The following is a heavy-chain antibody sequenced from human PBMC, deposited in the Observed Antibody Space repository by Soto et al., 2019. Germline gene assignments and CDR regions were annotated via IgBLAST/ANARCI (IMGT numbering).Heavy chain of an antibody. CDR1: GYMFTSYD. CDR3: TILGELSPTSFDY. J-gene: IGHJ4*02. V-gene: IGHV1-8*01. D-gene: IGHD3-16*02. CDR2: MNPNSGNT. Sequence: QVQLVQSGAEVKKPGASVKVSCKASGYMFTSYDINWVRQAPGQGLEWMGWMNPNSGNTGYAPKFQGRVTMTRNTSISTASMELSSLRSEDTAGYYCTILGELSPTSFDYWGQGTLVTVSS.